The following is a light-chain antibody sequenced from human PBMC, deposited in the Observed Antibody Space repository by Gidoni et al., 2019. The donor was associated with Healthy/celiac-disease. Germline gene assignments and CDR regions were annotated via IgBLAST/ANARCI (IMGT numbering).Light chain of an antibody. V-gene: IGLV2-11*01. Sequence: QSALTQPRSVSGSPGQSVAISCTGTSSDVGAYNSVSWYQQHPGKAPKLMIYDVSKRPSGVPDRFSGSKSGNTASLTISGLQAEDEADYYCCSYAGTYTWEVFGGGTKLTVL. CDR1: SSDVGAYNS. J-gene: IGLJ3*02. CDR3: CSYAGTYTWEV. CDR2: DVS.